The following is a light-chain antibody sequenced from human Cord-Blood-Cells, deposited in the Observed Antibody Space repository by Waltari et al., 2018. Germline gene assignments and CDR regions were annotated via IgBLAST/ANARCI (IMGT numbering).Light chain of an antibody. CDR3: SSYTSSSTVV. V-gene: IGLV2-14*01. CDR1: SSDVGGYNY. CDR2: DVS. Sequence: SALTQPASVSGSPGQSITIPCTATSSDVGGYNYATWYQQHPGKAPKLMIYDVSNRPSGVSNRFSGSKSGNTASLTISGLQAEDEADYYCSSYTSSSTVVFGGGTKLTVL. J-gene: IGLJ2*01.